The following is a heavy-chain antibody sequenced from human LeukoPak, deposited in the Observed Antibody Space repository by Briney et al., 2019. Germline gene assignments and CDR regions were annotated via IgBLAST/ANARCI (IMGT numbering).Heavy chain of an antibody. CDR2: ISAYNGNT. V-gene: IGHV1-18*01. CDR3: AREFSGVSSSSADYYYYMDV. CDR1: GYTFTSYG. Sequence: GASVKVSCKASGYTFTSYGISWVRQAPGQGLEWMGWISAYNGNTNYAQKLQGGVTMTTDASTSTAYMELRSPRSDDTAVYYCAREFSGVSSSSADYYYYMDVWGKGTTVTVSS. J-gene: IGHJ6*03. D-gene: IGHD6-6*01.